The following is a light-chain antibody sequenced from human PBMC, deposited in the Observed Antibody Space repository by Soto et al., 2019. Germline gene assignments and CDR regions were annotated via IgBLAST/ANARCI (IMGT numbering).Light chain of an antibody. V-gene: IGKV1-5*01. J-gene: IGKJ1*01. CDR2: DAS. Sequence: ILMTQSPASFSASTGDRVTITCRASQSVISLLAWYHQIPWKAPPLLIYDASSLESAVPSSFSGSGSATEFTPTISSMQPADFAPYYCQQYNSYSTWTFGQGTKVDIK. CDR1: QSVISL. CDR3: QQYNSYSTWT.